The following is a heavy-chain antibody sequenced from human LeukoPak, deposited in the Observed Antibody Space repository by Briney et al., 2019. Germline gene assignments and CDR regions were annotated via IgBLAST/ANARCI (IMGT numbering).Heavy chain of an antibody. V-gene: IGHV4-4*07. D-gene: IGHD6-19*01. CDR2: IYSSGST. Sequence: SETLSLTCTVSGGSISSYYWSWIRQPAGKGLEWIGRIYSSGSTNYNPSLKSRVTMSVDTSKNQFSLNLTSVTAADTAVYYCAREVGQYSSGWLSSEFYFDYWGQGTLVTVSS. J-gene: IGHJ4*02. CDR3: AREVGQYSSGWLSSEFYFDY. CDR1: GGSISSYY.